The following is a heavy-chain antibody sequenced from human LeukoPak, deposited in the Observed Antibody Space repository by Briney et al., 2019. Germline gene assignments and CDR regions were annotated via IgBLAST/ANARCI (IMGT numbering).Heavy chain of an antibody. CDR1: GFTFSSYE. CDR3: ARDMWELRAFDI. D-gene: IGHD1-26*01. CDR2: ISSSGSTI. V-gene: IGHV3-48*03. Sequence: GGSLRLTCAASGFTFSSYEMNWVRQAPGKGLEWVSYISSSGSTIYYADSVKGRFTISRDNAKNSLYLQMNSLRAEDTAVYYCARDMWELRAFDIWGQGTMVTVSS. J-gene: IGHJ3*02.